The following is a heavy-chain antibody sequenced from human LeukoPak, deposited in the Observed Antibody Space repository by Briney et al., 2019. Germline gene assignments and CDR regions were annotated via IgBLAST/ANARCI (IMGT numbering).Heavy chain of an antibody. V-gene: IGHV4-39*01. D-gene: IGHD5-18*01. CDR1: GGSISSSSYY. CDR3: ARNVVDTAVDY. CDR2: IYYSGST. Sequence: SETLSLTCTVSGGSISSSSYYWGWIRQPPGKGLEWIGSIYYSGSTYYNPSLKSRVTISVDTSKNQFSLKLSSVTAADTAVYYCARNVVDTAVDYWGQGTLVTVFS. J-gene: IGHJ4*02.